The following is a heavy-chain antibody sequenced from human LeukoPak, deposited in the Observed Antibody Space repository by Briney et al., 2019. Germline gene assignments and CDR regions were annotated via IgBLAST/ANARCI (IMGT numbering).Heavy chain of an antibody. CDR3: ARDSVDSSGIRPFDY. J-gene: IGHJ4*02. CDR2: IIPMFGTA. D-gene: IGHD3-22*01. CDR1: GGTFSNYA. V-gene: IGHV1-69*05. Sequence: SVKVSCKASGGTFSNYAISWVRQAPGQGLEWMGGIIPMFGTANYAQKFQGRVTITTDESTSTAYMELSSLRSEDTAVYYCARDSVDSSGIRPFDYWGQGTLVTVSS.